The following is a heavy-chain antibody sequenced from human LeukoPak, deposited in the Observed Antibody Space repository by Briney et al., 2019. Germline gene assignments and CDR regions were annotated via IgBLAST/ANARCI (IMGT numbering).Heavy chain of an antibody. V-gene: IGHV4-31*03. Sequence: SETMPLTCTVSGGSINSGGSYWSWIRQHPGNGLEWIGCIYYSWSSYYNPSLKSRVTLSLDTSKNQFSLKLSSVTAADTAVYYCARDNGDYRSIYYYMDVWGKGTKVTVSS. J-gene: IGHJ6*03. CDR2: IYYSWSS. CDR3: ARDNGDYRSIYYYMDV. D-gene: IGHD4-11*01. CDR1: GGSINSGGSY.